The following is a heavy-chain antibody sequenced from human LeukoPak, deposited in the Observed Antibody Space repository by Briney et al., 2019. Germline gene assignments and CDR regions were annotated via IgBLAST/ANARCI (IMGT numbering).Heavy chain of an antibody. V-gene: IGHV3-11*01. CDR1: GFTLSDYY. CDR2: ISSSGSTI. Sequence: GGSLRLSCAASGFTLSDYYMSWIRQAPGKGLEWVSYISSSGSTIYYADSVKGRFTISRDSAKNSLYLQVSSLRAEDTAVYYCARPGTTLYYYYGMGVWGQGTTVTVSS. D-gene: IGHD1-7*01. J-gene: IGHJ6*02. CDR3: ARPGTTLYYYYGMGV.